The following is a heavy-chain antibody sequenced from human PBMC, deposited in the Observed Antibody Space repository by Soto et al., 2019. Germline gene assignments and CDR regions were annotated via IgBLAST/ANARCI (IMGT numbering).Heavy chain of an antibody. D-gene: IGHD2-2*01. J-gene: IGHJ4*02. Sequence: GGSLRLSCAASGFTFNSYAMNWVRQAPGKGLEWVSDISGSGGSTYYADSVKGRFTISRDNSKNTLYLQMNSLRAEDTAVYFCAKDRGGTSRLDYWGQGTLVTVSS. CDR2: ISGSGGST. CDR1: GFTFNSYA. V-gene: IGHV3-23*01. CDR3: AKDRGGTSRLDY.